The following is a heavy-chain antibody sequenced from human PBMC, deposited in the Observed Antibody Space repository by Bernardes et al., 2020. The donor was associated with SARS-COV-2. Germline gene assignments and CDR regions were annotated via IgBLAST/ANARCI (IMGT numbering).Heavy chain of an antibody. CDR3: AGELSQNYGMDV. Sequence: GGSLRLSCAASGFSLSSYGMHWVRQAPGKGMEWVAVISHEGSNNYYADPVKGRFTNSRDNSNNSLYLQMNSLGAEDTAVYYCAGELSQNYGMDVWGQGTTVTVSS. J-gene: IGHJ6*02. V-gene: IGHV3-30*03. CDR2: ISHEGSNN. D-gene: IGHD3-16*02. CDR1: GFSLSSYG.